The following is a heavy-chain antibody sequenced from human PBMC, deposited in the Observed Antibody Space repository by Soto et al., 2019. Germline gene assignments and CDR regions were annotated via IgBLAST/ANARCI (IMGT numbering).Heavy chain of an antibody. J-gene: IGHJ4*02. V-gene: IGHV2-5*01. CDR3: AQVDDVASLFAY. CDR1: GFSLSTTGEG. D-gene: IGHD6-6*01. Sequence: QITLKESGPTLVKPTQTLTLTCTFSGFSLSTTGEGVGWIRQPPGKALEWLAVIYWNDDKSYSPSLKCRLTVSKDTSKKQVVLTMMNMAPVDTGTYYCAQVDDVASLFAYLGQGTLVTVSS. CDR2: IYWNDDK.